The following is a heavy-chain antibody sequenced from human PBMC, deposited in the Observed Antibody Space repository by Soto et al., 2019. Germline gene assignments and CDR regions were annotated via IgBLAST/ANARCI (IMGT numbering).Heavy chain of an antibody. CDR1: GGSISSYY. V-gene: IGHV4-59*08. CDR3: ARNRPSGRSIIDY. D-gene: IGHD3-10*01. Sequence: SETLSLTCTVSGGSISSYYWSWIRQPPGKGLEWIGYIYYSGSTNYNPSLKSRVTISVDTSKNQFSLKLSSVTAADTAVYYCARNRPSGRSIIDYRGQGTLVTVSS. J-gene: IGHJ4*02. CDR2: IYYSGST.